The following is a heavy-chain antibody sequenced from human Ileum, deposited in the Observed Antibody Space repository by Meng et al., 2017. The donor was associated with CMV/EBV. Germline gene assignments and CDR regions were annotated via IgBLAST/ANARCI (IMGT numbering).Heavy chain of an antibody. Sequence: QAQLQESGPGLVKPPATLSLPCSVSGASIRSYCWSWIRQPAGKGLEWIGRFTARGNTNYNPSLKSRVTMSLDTSLNQFSLRLNSVTAADTAVYYCARDVIRDDTGSWFDPWGQGTLVTVSS. CDR1: GASIRSYC. D-gene: IGHD3-9*01. CDR2: FTARGNT. V-gene: IGHV4-4*07. CDR3: ARDVIRDDTGSWFDP. J-gene: IGHJ5*02.